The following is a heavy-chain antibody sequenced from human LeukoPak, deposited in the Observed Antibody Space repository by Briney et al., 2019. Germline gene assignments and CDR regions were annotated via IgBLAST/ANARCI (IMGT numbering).Heavy chain of an antibody. D-gene: IGHD3-22*01. CDR1: GFTFSRYE. V-gene: IGHV3-48*03. CDR2: ITTSGNTI. CDR3: ARDSYYSSDY. Sequence: GGSLRLSCAASGFTFSRYEMNWVRLAPGKGLEWISFITTSGNTIYYADSVKGRFTISRDNAKNSLYLQMNSLRAEDTAVYYCARDSYYSSDYWGQGTLVTVSS. J-gene: IGHJ4*02.